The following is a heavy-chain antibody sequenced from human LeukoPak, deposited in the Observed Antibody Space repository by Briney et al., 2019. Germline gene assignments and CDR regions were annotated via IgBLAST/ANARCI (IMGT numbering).Heavy chain of an antibody. CDR3: ARDSGTRPGY. CDR2: IHYSGST. Sequence: SETLSLTCTVPGGSISSYYWSWIRQPPGKGLEWIGCIHYSGSTNYNPSLKSRVTISIDTSKNQFSLKLSSVTAADTAVYYCARDSGTRPGYWGQGTLVTVSS. CDR1: GGSISSYY. J-gene: IGHJ4*02. D-gene: IGHD6-6*01. V-gene: IGHV4-59*12.